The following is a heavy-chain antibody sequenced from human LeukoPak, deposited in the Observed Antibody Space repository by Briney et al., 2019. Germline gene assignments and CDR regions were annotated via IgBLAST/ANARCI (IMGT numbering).Heavy chain of an antibody. CDR1: RGTFSSYA. V-gene: IGHV1-69*13. J-gene: IGHJ3*02. CDR2: IIPIFGTA. Sequence: ASVKVSCKASRGTFSSYAISWVRQAPGQGLEWMGGIIPIFGTANYAQKFQGRVTITADESTSTAYMELSSLRSEDTAVYYCARAYYCSGGSCYDAFDIWGQGTMVTVSS. CDR3: ARAYYCSGGSCYDAFDI. D-gene: IGHD2-15*01.